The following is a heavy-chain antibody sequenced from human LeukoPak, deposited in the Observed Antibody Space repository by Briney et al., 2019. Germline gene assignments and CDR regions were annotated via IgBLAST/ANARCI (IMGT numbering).Heavy chain of an antibody. Sequence: PGGSLRLSCAASGFTVSSNYMSWVRQAPGKGLEWVSVIYSGGSTYYADSVKGRFTISRDNSKNTLYLQMNSLRAEDTAVYYCARADITRYYYDTSSDYWGQGTPVIVSS. CDR1: GFTVSSNY. CDR3: ARADITRYYYDTSSDY. D-gene: IGHD3-22*01. V-gene: IGHV3-53*01. J-gene: IGHJ4*02. CDR2: IYSGGST.